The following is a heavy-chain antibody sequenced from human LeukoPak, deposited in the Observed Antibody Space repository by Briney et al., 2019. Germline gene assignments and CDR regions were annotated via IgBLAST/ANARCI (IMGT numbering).Heavy chain of an antibody. Sequence: ASVKVSCKASGYIFTTYAMNWVRQAPGQRLEWMGWINAGNGNTKYSQEFQGRVTITRDTSASTAYMELSSLRSEDMAVYYCARGRLVATITGYYYYYMDVWGKGTTVTVSS. V-gene: IGHV1-3*03. CDR3: ARGRLVATITGYYYYYMDV. CDR2: INAGNGNT. D-gene: IGHD5-12*01. CDR1: GYIFTTYA. J-gene: IGHJ6*03.